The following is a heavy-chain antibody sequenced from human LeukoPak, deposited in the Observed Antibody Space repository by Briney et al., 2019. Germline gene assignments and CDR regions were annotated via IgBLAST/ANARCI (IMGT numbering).Heavy chain of an antibody. J-gene: IGHJ4*02. CDR2: IYHSGST. D-gene: IGHD3-3*01. V-gene: IGHV4-30-4*08. Sequence: SETLSLTCSVSGGSISSGDYYWSWIRQPPGKGLEWIGYIYHSGSTYYNPSLKSRVTISVDTSKNQFSLKLSSVTAADTAVYYCARTVHYDFWSGYYFDNWGQGTLVTVST. CDR1: GGSISSGDYY. CDR3: ARTVHYDFWSGYYFDN.